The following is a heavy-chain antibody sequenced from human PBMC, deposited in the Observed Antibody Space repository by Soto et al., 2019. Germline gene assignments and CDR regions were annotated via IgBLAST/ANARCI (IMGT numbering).Heavy chain of an antibody. CDR1: GYTFTSYG. CDR3: ARDRSSVTDFDY. CDR2: ISTYNGNT. D-gene: IGHD2-21*02. Sequence: QVQLVQSGAEVKKPGASVKVSCKASGYTFTSYGISWVRQAPGQGLEWMGWISTYNGNTNYAQKLQGRVTMTTDTSTTTGYMELRSLRSDDTAVYYCARDRSSVTDFDYWGQGTLVTVSS. V-gene: IGHV1-18*01. J-gene: IGHJ4*02.